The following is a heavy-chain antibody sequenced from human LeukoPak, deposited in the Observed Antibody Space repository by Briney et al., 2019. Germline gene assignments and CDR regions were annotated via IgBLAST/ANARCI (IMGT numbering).Heavy chain of an antibody. Sequence: GGSLRLSCAASGFTFSSYSMNWVRQAPGKGLEWVSSISSSSSYIYYADSVKGRFTISRDDAKNSLYLQMNSLRAEDTAVYYCARSWGSVGGFDYWGQGTLVTVSS. V-gene: IGHV3-21*01. D-gene: IGHD7-27*01. J-gene: IGHJ4*02. CDR2: ISSSSSYI. CDR3: ARSWGSVGGFDY. CDR1: GFTFSSYS.